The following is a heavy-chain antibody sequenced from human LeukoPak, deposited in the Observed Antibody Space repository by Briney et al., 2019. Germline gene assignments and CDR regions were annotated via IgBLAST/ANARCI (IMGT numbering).Heavy chain of an antibody. CDR1: GGSIGSSSYY. Sequence: PSETLSLTCTVSGGSIGSSSYYWGWIRQPPGKGLEWIGSIYYSGSTYYNPSLKSRVTISVDTSKNQFSLKLSSVTAADTAVYYCARGSWYFDYWGQGTLVTVSS. D-gene: IGHD1-26*01. CDR3: ARGSWYFDY. CDR2: IYYSGST. J-gene: IGHJ4*02. V-gene: IGHV4-39*01.